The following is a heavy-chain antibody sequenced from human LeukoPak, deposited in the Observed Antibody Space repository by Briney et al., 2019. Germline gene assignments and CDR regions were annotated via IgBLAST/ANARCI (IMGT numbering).Heavy chain of an antibody. CDR3: ARDWPGIDY. CDR1: GFTVSSKY. Sequence: GGSLRLSCAVSGFTVSSKYMSWVRQAPGKGVEWVSVIYSGGYTDYADSVKGRFSISRDNPQNTVYLQMNSLRVEDTAIYYCARDWPGIDYWGQGTLVIVSS. V-gene: IGHV3-53*01. J-gene: IGHJ4*02. CDR2: IYSGGYT.